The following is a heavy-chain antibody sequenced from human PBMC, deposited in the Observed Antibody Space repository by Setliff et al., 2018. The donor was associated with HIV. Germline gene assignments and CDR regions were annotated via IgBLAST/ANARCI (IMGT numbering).Heavy chain of an antibody. V-gene: IGHV1-2*06. Sequence: GASVKVSCKASGYTFTGYYVHWVRQAPGQGLEWVGRINPNSGDTNYAQKFQGRVTMTRDTSISTAYMELSRLRSDDTAVYYCARRGRQQSDAFDIWGQGTMVT. D-gene: IGHD6-13*01. CDR1: GYTFTGYY. CDR3: ARRGRQQSDAFDI. J-gene: IGHJ3*02. CDR2: INPNSGDT.